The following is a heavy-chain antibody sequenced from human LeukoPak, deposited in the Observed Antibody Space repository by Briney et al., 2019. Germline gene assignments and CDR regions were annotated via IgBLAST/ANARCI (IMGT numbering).Heavy chain of an antibody. Sequence: GGSLRLSCAASGFSFSDHYMSWIRQAPGKGLEWVSYMSSSDNPIYYADSVKGRFTISRDNAKNSLYLQMNNLRAEDTAVYYCARDRVGSSTSYYDYWGQGTLVTVSS. V-gene: IGHV3-11*01. CDR3: ARDRVGSSTSYYDY. CDR1: GFSFSDHY. D-gene: IGHD2-2*01. CDR2: MSSSDNPI. J-gene: IGHJ4*02.